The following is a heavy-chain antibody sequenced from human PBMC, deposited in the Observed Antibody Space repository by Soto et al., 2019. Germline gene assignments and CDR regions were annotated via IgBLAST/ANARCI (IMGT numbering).Heavy chain of an antibody. CDR3: RRLPAFYRTTGSNYFDP. J-gene: IGHJ5*02. D-gene: IGHD2-8*01. V-gene: IGHV5-51*01. CDR1: GYSFTSYR. CDR2: IYPGDSDT. Sequence: PGESLKISCKGSGYSFTSYRIGWVRQMPGKGLEWMGIIYPGDSDTRYSPSFKGQVTISADKSSSTAHRQLRTLTTPHTSMHSCRRLPAFYRTTGSNYFDPWGQGTLVTVSS.